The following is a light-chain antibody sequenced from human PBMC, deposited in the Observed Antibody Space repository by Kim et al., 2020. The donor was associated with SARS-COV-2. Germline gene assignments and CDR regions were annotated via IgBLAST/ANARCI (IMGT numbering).Light chain of an antibody. V-gene: IGLV2-14*03. Sequence: QSALTQPASVSGSPGQSITISCTGTSSDVGAYDYVSWFKQLPGKAPQLVIYDVSYRPSGISNRLSGSKSGNTASLTISGLQTEDEADYFCSSYTGSTTLYVFGTWTKVTVL. CDR1: SSDVGAYDY. CDR3: SSYTGSTTLYV. CDR2: DVS. J-gene: IGLJ1*01.